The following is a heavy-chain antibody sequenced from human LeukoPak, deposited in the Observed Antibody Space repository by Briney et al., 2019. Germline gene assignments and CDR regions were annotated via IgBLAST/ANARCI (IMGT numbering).Heavy chain of an antibody. Sequence: ASVKVSCKASGYTFTSYDINWVRQATGQGLEWMGWMNPNSGNTGYAQKFQGRATMTRNTSISTAYMELSSLRSEDTAVYYCASYHYDILTGYGGDAFDIWGQGTMVTVSS. CDR1: GYTFTSYD. D-gene: IGHD3-9*01. CDR3: ASYHYDILTGYGGDAFDI. J-gene: IGHJ3*02. CDR2: MNPNSGNT. V-gene: IGHV1-8*01.